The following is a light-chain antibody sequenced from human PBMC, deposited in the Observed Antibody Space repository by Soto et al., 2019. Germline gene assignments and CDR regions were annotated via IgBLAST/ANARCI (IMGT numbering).Light chain of an antibody. CDR1: QSVSGN. CDR2: GAS. J-gene: IGKJ4*01. Sequence: EIVMTQSPATLSVSPGERATLSCRASQSVSGNLAWYQQKPGQPPGLLIYGASTRATGIPARFSGRGSGTEFPLTISSLRSEDFAVYYCQQYNNWTLSFGGGTKVDI. V-gene: IGKV3-15*01. CDR3: QQYNNWTLS.